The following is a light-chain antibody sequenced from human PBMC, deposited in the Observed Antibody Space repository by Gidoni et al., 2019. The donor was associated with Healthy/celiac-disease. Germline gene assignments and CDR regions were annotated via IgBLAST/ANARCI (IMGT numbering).Light chain of an antibody. J-gene: IGKJ5*01. V-gene: IGKV3-11*01. Sequence: IVLTHSPATLSLSPGERATLSCRASQSVSSYLAWYQQKPGQAPRLLIYDASNRATGIPARFSGSGSGTDFTLTISSLEPEDFAVYYWQQRSNWLTFGQGTRLEIK. CDR1: QSVSSY. CDR2: DAS. CDR3: QQRSNWLT.